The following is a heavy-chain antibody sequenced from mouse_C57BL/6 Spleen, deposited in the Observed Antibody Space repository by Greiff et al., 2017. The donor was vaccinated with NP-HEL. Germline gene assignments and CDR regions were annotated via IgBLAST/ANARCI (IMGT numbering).Heavy chain of an antibody. V-gene: IGHV1-63*01. CDR3: ARSGVTTRGWFAY. CDR2: IYPGGGYT. J-gene: IGHJ3*01. Sequence: QVQLQQSGAELVRPGTSVKMSCKASGYTFTNYWIGWAKQRPGHGLEWIGDIYPGGGYTNYNEKFKGKATMTADKSSSTAYMHFSSLTSEDSAISYCARSGVTTRGWFAYWGQGTLVTVSA. D-gene: IGHD2-2*01. CDR1: GYTFTNYW.